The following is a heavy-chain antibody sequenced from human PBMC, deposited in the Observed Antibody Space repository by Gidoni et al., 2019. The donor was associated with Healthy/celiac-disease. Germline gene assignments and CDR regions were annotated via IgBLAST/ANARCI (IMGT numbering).Heavy chain of an antibody. J-gene: IGHJ4*02. CDR1: GYTFTSYG. CDR2: ISAFNGNT. V-gene: IGHV1-18*04. Sequence: QAQLVQSGAEVKKPGPSVKVSCQASGYTFTSYGISWVRQAPGQGLAWMGWISAFNGNTNYAQKLKGRVTMTTDTSTSTAYMELRSLRSDDTAVYYCARGATGAGIDYWGQGTLVTVSS. CDR3: ARGATGAGIDY. D-gene: IGHD1-26*01.